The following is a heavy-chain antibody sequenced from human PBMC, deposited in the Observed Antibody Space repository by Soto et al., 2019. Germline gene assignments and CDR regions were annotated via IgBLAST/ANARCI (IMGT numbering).Heavy chain of an antibody. CDR2: INHSGST. CDR3: ARGPLQNPLASIAARPFYSNYSYYGMDV. D-gene: IGHD6-6*01. Sequence: SETLSLTCAVYGGSFSGYYWSWSRQPPGKGLEWIGEINHSGSTNYNPSLKSRVTISVDTSKNQFSLKLSSVTAADTAVYYCARGPLQNPLASIAARPFYSNYSYYGMDVWGQGTTVTVSS. J-gene: IGHJ6*02. V-gene: IGHV4-34*01. CDR1: GGSFSGYY.